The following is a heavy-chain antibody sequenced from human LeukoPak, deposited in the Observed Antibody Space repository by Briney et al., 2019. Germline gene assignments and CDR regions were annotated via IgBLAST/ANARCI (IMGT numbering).Heavy chain of an antibody. D-gene: IGHD2-2*01. J-gene: IGHJ4*02. Sequence: ASVKVSCKASGYTFTGYYMHSVRQAPGQGLEWMGWINPNSGGTNYAQKFQGRVTMTRDTSISTAYMELSRLRSDDTAVYYCARDLGVVPAANFDYWGQGTLVTVSS. CDR2: INPNSGGT. CDR3: ARDLGVVPAANFDY. V-gene: IGHV1-2*02. CDR1: GYTFTGYY.